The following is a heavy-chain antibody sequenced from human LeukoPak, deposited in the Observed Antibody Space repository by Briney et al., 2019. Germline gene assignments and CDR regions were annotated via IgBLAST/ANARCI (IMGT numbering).Heavy chain of an antibody. CDR3: AREAHYYDSSGSFDY. V-gene: IGHV1-69*04. D-gene: IGHD3-22*01. J-gene: IGHJ4*02. CDR2: IIPILGIA. Sequence: ASVKVSCKASGGTFSSYTISWVRQAPGQGLEWMGRIIPILGIANYAQKFQGRVTITADKSTSTAYMDLSSLRSEDTAVYYCAREAHYYDSSGSFDYWGQGTLVTVSS. CDR1: GGTFSSYT.